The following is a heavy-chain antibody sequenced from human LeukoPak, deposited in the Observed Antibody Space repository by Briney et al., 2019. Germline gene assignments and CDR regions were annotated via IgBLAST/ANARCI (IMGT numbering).Heavy chain of an antibody. Sequence: GGSLRLSCAASGFTFSNYAMSWVRQAPGKGLEWVAVISYDGSNKYYADSVKGRFTISRDNSKNTLYLQMNSLRAEDTAVYYCARDAIPARLSHYMDVWGKGTTVTVSS. CDR3: ARDAIPARLSHYMDV. CDR2: ISYDGSNK. CDR1: GFTFSNYA. D-gene: IGHD6-6*01. V-gene: IGHV3-30*03. J-gene: IGHJ6*03.